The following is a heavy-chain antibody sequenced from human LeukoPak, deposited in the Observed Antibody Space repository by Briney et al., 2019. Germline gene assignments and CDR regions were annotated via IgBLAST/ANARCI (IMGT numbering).Heavy chain of an antibody. V-gene: IGHV3-53*01. J-gene: IGHJ6*02. CDR1: GFTVSSNY. CDR2: IYSGGST. CDR3: ARDRVAPMGAYYYGMDV. D-gene: IGHD3-16*01. Sequence: GGSLRLSCAASGFTVSSNYMSWVRQAPGKGLEWVSVIYSGGSTYYADSVKGRFPTSRDNSKNTLYPQLSSLRAEDRAVYYCARDRVAPMGAYYYGMDVWGQGTTVTVSS.